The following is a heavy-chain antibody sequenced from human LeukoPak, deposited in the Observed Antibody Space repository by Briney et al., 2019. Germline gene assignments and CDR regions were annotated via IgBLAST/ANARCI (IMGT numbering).Heavy chain of an antibody. CDR2: INPSGGST. CDR3: ARVAVAGTLVRLIDY. J-gene: IGHJ4*02. V-gene: IGHV1-46*01. D-gene: IGHD6-19*01. Sequence: GASVKVSCKASGYTFTSYYMHWVRQAPGQGLEWMGIINPSGGSTSYAQKFQGRVTMTRDTSTSTVYMELSSLRSEDTAVYYCARVAVAGTLVRLIDYWGQGTLVTVSS. CDR1: GYTFTSYY.